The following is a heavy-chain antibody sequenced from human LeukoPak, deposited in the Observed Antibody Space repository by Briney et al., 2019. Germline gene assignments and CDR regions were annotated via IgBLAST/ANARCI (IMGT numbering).Heavy chain of an antibody. D-gene: IGHD2/OR15-2a*01. V-gene: IGHV3-74*01. Sequence: GGSLRLSCAASGFTFSTYAMSWVRQAPGKGLVWVSRIRSDGSDTRYAESVKGRFTISRDNAKNTLYLQMNSLRAEDTAVYYCARDWFHAIDYWGQGTLVTVSS. J-gene: IGHJ4*02. CDR3: ARDWFHAIDY. CDR1: GFTFSTYA. CDR2: IRSDGSDT.